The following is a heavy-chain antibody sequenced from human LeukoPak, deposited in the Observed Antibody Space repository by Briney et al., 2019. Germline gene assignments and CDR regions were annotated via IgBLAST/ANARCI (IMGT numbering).Heavy chain of an antibody. CDR1: GYTFTSYD. CDR2: MNPNSGNT. Sequence: ASVKVSCEASGYTFTSYDINWVRQATGQGLEWMGWMNPNSGNTGYAQKFQGRVTMTRNTSISTSYMELSSLRSEDTAVYYCARRGYGFWSGSYSGFDYWGQGSQVTVSS. D-gene: IGHD3-3*01. J-gene: IGHJ4*02. V-gene: IGHV1-8*01. CDR3: ARRGYGFWSGSYSGFDY.